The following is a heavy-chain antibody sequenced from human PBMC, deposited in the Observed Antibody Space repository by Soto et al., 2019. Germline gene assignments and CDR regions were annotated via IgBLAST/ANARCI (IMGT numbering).Heavy chain of an antibody. V-gene: IGHV3-33*01. CDR1: GFTFSSYG. CDR3: ARDRANWGFTGGMDV. D-gene: IGHD7-27*01. Sequence: SLRLSCAASGFTFSSYGMHWVRQAPVKGLEWVAVIWYDGSNKYYADSVKGRFTISRDNSKNTLYLQMNSLRAEDTAVYYCARDRANWGFTGGMDVWGQGTKVTLSS. CDR2: IWYDGSNK. J-gene: IGHJ6*02.